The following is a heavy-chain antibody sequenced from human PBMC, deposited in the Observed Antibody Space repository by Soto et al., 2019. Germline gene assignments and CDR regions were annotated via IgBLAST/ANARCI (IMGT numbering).Heavy chain of an antibody. CDR1: GGSFSGYY. CDR3: ARGNMVRVAFDI. Sequence: QVQLQQWGAGLLKPSETLSLTCAVYGGSFSGYYWSWIRQPPGKGLEWIGEINHSGSTNYNPSLQTRVTISVDTSKNQFSLKLSSVTAADTAVYYCARGNMVRVAFDIWGQGTMVTVSS. D-gene: IGHD3-10*01. CDR2: INHSGST. J-gene: IGHJ3*02. V-gene: IGHV4-34*01.